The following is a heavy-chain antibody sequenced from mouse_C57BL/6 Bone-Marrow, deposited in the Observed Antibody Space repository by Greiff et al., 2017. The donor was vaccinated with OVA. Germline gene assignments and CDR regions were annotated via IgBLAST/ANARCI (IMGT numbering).Heavy chain of an antibody. CDR1: GYTFTTYP. D-gene: IGHD2-12*01. CDR2: FHPYNDDT. V-gene: IGHV1-47*01. CDR3: ARGVTTYWYFDV. Sequence: VKVVESGAELVKPGASVKMSCKASGYTFTTYPIEWMKQNHGKSLEWIGNFHPYNDDTKYNEKFKGKATLTVEKSSSTVYLELSRLTSDDSAVYYCARGVTTYWYFDVWGTGTTVTVSS. J-gene: IGHJ1*03.